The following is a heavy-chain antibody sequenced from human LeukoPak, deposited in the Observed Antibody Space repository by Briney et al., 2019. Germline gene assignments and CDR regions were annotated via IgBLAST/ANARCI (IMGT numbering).Heavy chain of an antibody. D-gene: IGHD6-6*01. CDR3: ASRDSSSSSYYYYMDV. CDR1: GGSISTSSYY. Sequence: SETLSLTCTVSGGSISTSSYYWGWIRQPPGKGLECIGNIYYSGSTYYNPSLKSRVTISVDTSKNQFSLKLSSVTAADTAVYYCASRDSSSSSYYYYMDVWGKGTTVTVSS. J-gene: IGHJ6*03. CDR2: IYYSGST. V-gene: IGHV4-39*07.